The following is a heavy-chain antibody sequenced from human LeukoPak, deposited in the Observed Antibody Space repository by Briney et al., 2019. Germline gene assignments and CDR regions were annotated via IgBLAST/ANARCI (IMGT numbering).Heavy chain of an antibody. D-gene: IGHD6-13*01. J-gene: IGHJ4*02. CDR3: AKILPPSAEADTGG. CDR1: GFNVSSNY. Sequence: GGSLRLSCAASGFNVSSNYMSWVRQAPGKGLEWVSVIYSGGRTYNADSVKGRFTMSRGNSKNTVYLQMNSLKAEDTAVYYCAKILPPSAEADTGGWGQGTLVTVSS. CDR2: IYSGGRT. V-gene: IGHV3-53*01.